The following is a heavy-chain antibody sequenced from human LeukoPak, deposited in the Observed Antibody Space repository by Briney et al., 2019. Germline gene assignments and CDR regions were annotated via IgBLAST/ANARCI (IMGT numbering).Heavy chain of an antibody. Sequence: GGSLRLSCAASGFTFSSYSMNWVRQAPGKGLEWVSYISSSSSTIYYADSVKGRFTISRDNAENSLYLQMNSLRAEDTAVYYCASQSYDSSGYYYGWGQGTLVTVSS. V-gene: IGHV3-48*01. D-gene: IGHD3-22*01. CDR1: GFTFSSYS. CDR2: ISSSSSTI. J-gene: IGHJ4*02. CDR3: ASQSYDSSGYYYG.